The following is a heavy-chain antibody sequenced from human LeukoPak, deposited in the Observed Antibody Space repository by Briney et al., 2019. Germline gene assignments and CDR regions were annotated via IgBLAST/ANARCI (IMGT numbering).Heavy chain of an antibody. CDR3: ARDSPKYSGSYFIDY. V-gene: IGHV3-21*01. D-gene: IGHD1-26*01. CDR2: ISSSSYI. J-gene: IGHJ4*02. CDR1: GFTFSSYS. Sequence: PGGSLRLSCAASGFTFSSYSMNWVRQAPGKGLEWVSSISSSSYIYYADSVKGRFTISRDNAKNSLYLQMNSLRAEDTAVYYCARDSPKYSGSYFIDYWGQGTLVTVSS.